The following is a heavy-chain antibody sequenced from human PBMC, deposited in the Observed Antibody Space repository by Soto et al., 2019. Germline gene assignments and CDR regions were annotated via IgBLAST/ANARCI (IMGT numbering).Heavy chain of an antibody. CDR1: GFTFSDHY. Sequence: PGGSLRLSCAASGFTFSDHYMDWVRQAPGKGLEWVGRTRNKANSYTTEYAASVKGRFTISRDDSKNSLYLQMNSLKTEDTAVYYCARASRYYYDSSGYYFQAFGPYLDYWGQGTLVTVSA. CDR3: ARASRYYYDSSGYYFQAFGPYLDY. V-gene: IGHV3-72*01. CDR2: TRNKANSYTT. J-gene: IGHJ4*02. D-gene: IGHD3-22*01.